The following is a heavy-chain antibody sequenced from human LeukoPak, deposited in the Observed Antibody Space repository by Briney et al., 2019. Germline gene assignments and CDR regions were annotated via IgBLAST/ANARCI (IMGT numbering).Heavy chain of an antibody. CDR1: VFTFSAYE. D-gene: IGHD3-22*01. V-gene: IGHV3-48*03. J-gene: IGHJ4*02. CDR3: ARGYRSKYYYDSSTYSDY. Sequence: GASLKLSCASSVFTFSAYEMNWVRQAPGKGLEWVSYISSRADTIYYADSVKGRFTISRDSAKNSLYLQMNSLRAEDTAVYYCARGYRSKYYYDSSTYSDYWGQGTLVTVSS. CDR2: ISSRADTI.